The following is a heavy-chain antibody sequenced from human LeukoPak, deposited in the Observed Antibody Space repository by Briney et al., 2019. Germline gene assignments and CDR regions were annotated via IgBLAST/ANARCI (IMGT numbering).Heavy chain of an antibody. Sequence: SETLSLTCTVSGGSISNYYWYWMRQPPGKGLEWIAYSFYSGNPNYNPSLKSRVTISVDTSKNHFSLKLSSVTAADTAFYYCATRTDNYGSPFWFDPRGQGILVTVSS. CDR2: SFYSGNP. V-gene: IGHV4-59*12. J-gene: IGHJ5*02. CDR3: ATRTDNYGSPFWFDP. D-gene: IGHD5-18*01. CDR1: GGSISNYY.